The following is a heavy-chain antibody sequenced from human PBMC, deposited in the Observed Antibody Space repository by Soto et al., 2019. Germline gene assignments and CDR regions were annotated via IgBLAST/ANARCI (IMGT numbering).Heavy chain of an antibody. CDR3: ARHYDFWSGYYRSYYYYGMDV. Sequence: SETLSLTCTVSGGSVSSGSYYWGWIRQPPGKGLEWIGSIYYSGSTYYNPSLKSRVTISVDTSKNQFSLKLSSVTAADTAVYYCARHYDFWSGYYRSYYYYGMDVWGQGTTVTVSS. V-gene: IGHV4-39*01. D-gene: IGHD3-3*01. CDR2: IYYSGST. J-gene: IGHJ6*02. CDR1: GGSVSSGSYY.